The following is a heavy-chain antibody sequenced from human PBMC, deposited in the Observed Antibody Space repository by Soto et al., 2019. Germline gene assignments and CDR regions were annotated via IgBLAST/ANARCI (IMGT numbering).Heavy chain of an antibody. CDR2: INSDGSST. Sequence: EVQLVESGGGLVQPGGSLRLSCAPSGFTFSSYWMHWVRQAPGKGLVWVSHINSDGSSTSYADSVKGRFTISRDNAKNTLYLQMNSLRAEDTAVYYCASGSSGWYNYWGQGTLVTVSS. J-gene: IGHJ4*02. D-gene: IGHD6-19*01. CDR1: GFTFSSYW. CDR3: ASGSSGWYNY. V-gene: IGHV3-74*01.